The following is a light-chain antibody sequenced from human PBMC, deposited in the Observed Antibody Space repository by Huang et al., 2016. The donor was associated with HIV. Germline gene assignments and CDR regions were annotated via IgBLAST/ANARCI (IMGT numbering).Light chain of an antibody. V-gene: IGKV3D-15*01. CDR2: ATS. J-gene: IGKJ2*01. CDR3: QHYNDWPRT. CDR1: QSLSGN. Sequence: EIVMTQSPATLSVSPGETVALSCRASQSLSGNLAWYQHKPGQTPRLLIYATSIRAAVVPGRFSGSGSGSEFTLTSSSLLSEDSAVYYCQHYNDWPRTFGQGTKLEIK.